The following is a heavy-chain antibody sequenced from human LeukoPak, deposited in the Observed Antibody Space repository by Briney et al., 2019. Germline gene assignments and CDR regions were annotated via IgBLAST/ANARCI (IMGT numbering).Heavy chain of an antibody. CDR3: ARDGSSGYWSRWAFDI. V-gene: IGHV4-59*01. D-gene: IGHD3-22*01. Sequence: SETLSLTYTVSGGSISSYYWSWIRQPPGKGLEWIGYIYYSGSTNYNPSLKSRVTISVDTSKNQFSLKLSSVTAADTAVYYCARDGSSGYWSRWAFDIWGQGTMVTVSS. CDR1: GGSISSYY. J-gene: IGHJ3*02. CDR2: IYYSGST.